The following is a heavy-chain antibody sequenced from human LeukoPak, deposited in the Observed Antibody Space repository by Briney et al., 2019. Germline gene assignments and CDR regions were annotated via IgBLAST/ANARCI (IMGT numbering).Heavy chain of an antibody. CDR3: AKGPYYYGSGSYDY. V-gene: IGHV3-23*01. Sequence: PGGSLRLSCAASGFTFSSYAMSWVRQAPGKGLEWVSAISGSGGSTYYADSVKGRFTISRDNSKNTLYLQVNSLRAEDTAVYYCAKGPYYYGSGSYDYWGQGTLVTVSS. CDR2: ISGSGGST. J-gene: IGHJ4*02. CDR1: GFTFSSYA. D-gene: IGHD3-10*01.